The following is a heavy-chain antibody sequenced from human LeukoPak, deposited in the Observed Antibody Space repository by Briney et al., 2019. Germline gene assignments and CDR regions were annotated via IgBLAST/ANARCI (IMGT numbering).Heavy chain of an antibody. Sequence: GGSLRLSCAASGFTFSSNYMSWVRQAPGKGLEWVSVIYSGGSTYYADSVKGRFTISRHNSKNTLYLQMNSLRAEDTAVYYCATQERVVDSTYGMDVWGQGTTVTVSS. V-gene: IGHV3-53*04. CDR2: IYSGGST. CDR1: GFTFSSNY. J-gene: IGHJ6*02. CDR3: ATQERVVDSTYGMDV. D-gene: IGHD3-22*01.